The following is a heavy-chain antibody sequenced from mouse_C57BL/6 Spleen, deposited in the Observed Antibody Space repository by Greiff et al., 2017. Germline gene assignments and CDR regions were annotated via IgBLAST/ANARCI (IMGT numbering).Heavy chain of an antibody. J-gene: IGHJ2*01. V-gene: IGHV1-64*01. CDR2: IHPNSGST. Sequence: QVQLQQPGAELVKPGASVKLSCKASGYTFTSYWMHWVKQRPGQGLEWIGMIHPNSGSTNYNEKFKSKATLTVDKSSSTAYLQLSSLTSEDSAVYYCAREDGYDFDYWGQGTTLTVSS. D-gene: IGHD2-2*01. CDR1: GYTFTSYW. CDR3: AREDGYDFDY.